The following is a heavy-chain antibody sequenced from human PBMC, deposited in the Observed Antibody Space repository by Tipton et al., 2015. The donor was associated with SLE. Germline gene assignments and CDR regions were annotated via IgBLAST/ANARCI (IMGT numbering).Heavy chain of an antibody. J-gene: IGHJ4*02. D-gene: IGHD2-15*01. CDR1: GSSLSNFY. CDR2: IHSSGTT. V-gene: IGHV4-59*01. CDR3: ARGGWSLGY. Sequence: TLSLTCTVSGSSLSNFYWSWFRQPPGKGLAWIGYIHSSGTTNYNASLKTRLTISVDTSKNQFSLKLNSMTAADTAVYYCARGGWSLGYWGQGTRVTVSS.